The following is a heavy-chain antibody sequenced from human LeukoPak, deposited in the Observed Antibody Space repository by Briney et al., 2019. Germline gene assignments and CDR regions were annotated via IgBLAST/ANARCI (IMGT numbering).Heavy chain of an antibody. CDR2: IYTSGST. D-gene: IGHD3-22*01. Sequence: SETLSLTCTVSGGSISSYYWSWIRQPAGKGLEWIGRIYTSGSTNYNPSLKSRVTMSVDTSKNQFSLKLSSVTAADTAVYYCARDFRSYYYDSSGYFDYWGQGTPVTVSS. CDR1: GGSISSYY. V-gene: IGHV4-4*07. J-gene: IGHJ4*02. CDR3: ARDFRSYYYDSSGYFDY.